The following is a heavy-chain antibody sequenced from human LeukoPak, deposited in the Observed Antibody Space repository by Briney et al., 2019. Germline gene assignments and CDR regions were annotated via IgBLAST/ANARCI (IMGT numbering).Heavy chain of an antibody. CDR2: ISGSGGST. CDR3: AKNWVASSWFNWFDP. D-gene: IGHD6-13*01. J-gene: IGHJ5*02. CDR1: GFTFSSYA. V-gene: IGHV3-23*01. Sequence: GVSLRLSCAASGFTFSSYAMSWVRQAPGKGLEWVSAISGSGGSTHYADSVKGRFTISRDNSKNTLYLQMNSLRAEDTAVYYCAKNWVASSWFNWFDPWGQGTLVTVSS.